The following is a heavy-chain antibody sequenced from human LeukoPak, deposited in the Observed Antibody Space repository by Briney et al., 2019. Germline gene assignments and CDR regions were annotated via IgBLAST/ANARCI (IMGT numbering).Heavy chain of an antibody. CDR1: GFTFNSYW. D-gene: IGHD3-10*01. CDR3: ARTMTRSYGSGSYDY. CDR2: IKQDGSEK. V-gene: IGHV3-7*01. J-gene: IGHJ4*02. Sequence: GGSLRLSCAASGFTFNSYWMLWVRQAPGKGLEWVANIKQDGSEKLYVDSVKGRFNLSRHNAKNSVYSQMQRLRREHAAMLHCARTMTRSYGSGSYDYWGQGTLVTVSS.